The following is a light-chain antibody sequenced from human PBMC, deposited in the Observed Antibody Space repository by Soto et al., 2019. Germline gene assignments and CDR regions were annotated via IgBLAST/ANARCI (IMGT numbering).Light chain of an antibody. V-gene: IGKV4-1*01. J-gene: IGKJ1*01. Sequence: DSVMTQSPDSLAVSLGERAAINCKSSQSLLYSANNKNYLAWYQQKPGQPPKLLIYGASTRESGVPDRFSGSGSGTDFTLTISSLQAEDAAVYYCQQYYNTPQTFGQGTKVEVK. CDR2: GAS. CDR3: QQYYNTPQT. CDR1: QSLLYSANNKNY.